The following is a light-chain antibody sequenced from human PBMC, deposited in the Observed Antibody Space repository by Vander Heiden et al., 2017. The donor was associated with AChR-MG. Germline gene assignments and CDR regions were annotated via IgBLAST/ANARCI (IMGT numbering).Light chain of an antibody. J-gene: IGLJ3*02. Sequence: QTVLTHPPAASGTPGQSTPISCSGSRSNIGSNYLYWYQQFPGTAPKLLIYTNSQRPSGVPARFSGSRSGTSASLAIIGLRSDDEADYYCASWDDSLSGPVFGGGTKLTVL. CDR3: ASWDDSLSGPV. CDR1: RSNIGSNY. V-gene: IGLV1-47*01. CDR2: TNS.